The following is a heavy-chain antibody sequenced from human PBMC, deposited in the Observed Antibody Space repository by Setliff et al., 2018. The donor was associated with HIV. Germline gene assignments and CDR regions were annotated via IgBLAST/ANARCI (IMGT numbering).Heavy chain of an antibody. J-gene: IGHJ4*02. CDR1: GDSIGSGGYY. V-gene: IGHV4-30-4*01. D-gene: IGHD3-10*01. CDR3: ARQGLTMNPGVPAPILYFFDY. Sequence: SETLSLTCTVSGDSIGSGGYYWSWIRQHPGKGLEWIGYIFYSGSTYYNPSLKSRVTFSADTSKNQFPLNLNSVTATDTAVYFCARQGLTMNPGVPAPILYFFDYWGQGILVTVSS. CDR2: IFYSGST.